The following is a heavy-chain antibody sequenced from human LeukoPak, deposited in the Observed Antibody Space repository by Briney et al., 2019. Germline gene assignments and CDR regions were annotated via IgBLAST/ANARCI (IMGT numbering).Heavy chain of an antibody. V-gene: IGHV3-48*04. J-gene: IGHJ4*02. D-gene: IGHD1-26*01. CDR1: GFTFSSYS. Sequence: GGSLRLSCAASGFTFSSYSMNWVRQAPGKGLEWVSYISSSSSTIYYADSVKGRFTVSRDNSKRSLYLHLTSLTPEDTALYYCAKDSFVGTTSFLDSWGQGTLVTVSP. CDR3: AKDSFVGTTSFLDS. CDR2: ISSSSSTI.